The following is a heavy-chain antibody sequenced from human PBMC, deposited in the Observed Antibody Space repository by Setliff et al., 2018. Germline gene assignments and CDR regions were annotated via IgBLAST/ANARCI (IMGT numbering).Heavy chain of an antibody. J-gene: IGHJ4*02. V-gene: IGHV3-30*02. CDR3: AKKEYYYDSSGYSYFDY. CDR2: IRYDGSNK. CDR1: GFTFSSYG. Sequence: PGGSLRLSCAASGFTFSSYGMHWVRQAPGKGLEWVAFIRYDGSNKYYADSVKGRFTISRDNSKNTLYLQMNGLRAEDTAVYYCAKKEYYYDSSGYSYFDYWGQGTLVTVSS. D-gene: IGHD3-22*01.